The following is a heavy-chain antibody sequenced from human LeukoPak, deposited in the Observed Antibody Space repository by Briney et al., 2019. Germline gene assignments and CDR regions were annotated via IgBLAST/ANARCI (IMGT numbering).Heavy chain of an antibody. V-gene: IGHV3-30*18. CDR3: AKGGNDFYYYGLDV. CDR2: ILYDGSNE. D-gene: IGHD1-1*01. Sequence: GGSLRLSCAASGFTFRSYGMHWVRQAPGRGLEWVAVILYDGSNEYYVDPVKGRFNISRDNSKNTLYLQMHSLRVEDTARYYCAKGGNDFYYYGLDVWGQGTTVTVSS. J-gene: IGHJ6*02. CDR1: GFTFRSYG.